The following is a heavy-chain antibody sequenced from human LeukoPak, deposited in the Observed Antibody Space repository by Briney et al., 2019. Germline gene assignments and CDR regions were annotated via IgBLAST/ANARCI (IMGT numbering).Heavy chain of an antibody. J-gene: IGHJ5*02. CDR3: ARSTTFSSDP. Sequence: SGTLSLTCTVSRGSISSYYWSWIRQSPGKGLEWIGYINHSGSTKYNPSLKSRGTISVDVSRNQFSLKLSSVTAADTAVYYCARSTTFSSDPWGQGTLVTVSS. CDR1: RGSISSYY. CDR2: INHSGST. V-gene: IGHV4-59*08. D-gene: IGHD4-11*01.